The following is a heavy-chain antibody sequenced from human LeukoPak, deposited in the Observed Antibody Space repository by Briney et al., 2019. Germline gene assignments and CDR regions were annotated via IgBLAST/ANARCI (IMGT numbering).Heavy chain of an antibody. J-gene: IGHJ4*02. V-gene: IGHV3-23*01. CDR2: ISGSGGST. D-gene: IGHD6-19*01. CDR1: GFTFSSYA. CDR3: AKAVGQWLVEFDY. Sequence: GGSLRLSCAASGFTFSSYAMSWARQAPGKGLGWVSAISGSGGSTYYADSVKGRFTISRDNSKNTLYLQMNSLRAEDTAVYYCAKAVGQWLVEFDYWGQGTLVTVSS.